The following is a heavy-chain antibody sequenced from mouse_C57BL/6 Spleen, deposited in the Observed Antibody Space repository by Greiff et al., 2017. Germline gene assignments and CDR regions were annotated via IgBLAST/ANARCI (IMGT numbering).Heavy chain of an antibody. CDR2: ILPGSGST. J-gene: IGHJ3*01. V-gene: IGHV1-9*01. D-gene: IGHD1-1*01. CDR3: ARGGHYYGSSPWFAY. CDR1: GYTFTGYW. Sequence: VQLQQSGAELMKPGASVKLSCKATGYTFTGYWIEWVKQRPGHGLEWIGEILPGSGSTNYNEKFKGKATFTADTSSNTAYMQLSRLTTEDSAIYYCARGGHYYGSSPWFAYWGQGTLVTVSA.